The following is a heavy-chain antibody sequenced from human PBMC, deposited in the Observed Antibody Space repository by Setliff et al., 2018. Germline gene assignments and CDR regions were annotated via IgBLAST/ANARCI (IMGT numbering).Heavy chain of an antibody. Sequence: SETLSLTCTVSGDSISSGGYIWSWIRQPPGKGLEWIAYIYHSGSAYYNPSLKSRVTMSVDTSKTQFSLHLTSVTAADTAVYYCAREVGSSTCSDAFDVWGQGMMVTVSS. CDR3: AREVGSSTCSDAFDV. CDR1: GDSISSGGYI. V-gene: IGHV4-30-4*08. CDR2: IYHSGSA. J-gene: IGHJ3*01. D-gene: IGHD1-26*01.